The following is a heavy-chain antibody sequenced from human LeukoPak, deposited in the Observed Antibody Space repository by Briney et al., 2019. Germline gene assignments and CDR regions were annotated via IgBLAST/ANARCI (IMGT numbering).Heavy chain of an antibody. CDR2: IYTSGST. D-gene: IGHD4-11*01. V-gene: IGHV4-4*07. J-gene: IGHJ4*02. CDR3: AREEPSNTYYFDY. Sequence: PSETLSLTCIVSGGSISNYYWSWLRQPAGKGLEWIGRIYTSGSTKYNPSLTSRVTISLDTSKNQFSLNLNSVTAADTAVYYCAREEPSNTYYFDYWGQGTLVTVSS. CDR1: GGSISNYY.